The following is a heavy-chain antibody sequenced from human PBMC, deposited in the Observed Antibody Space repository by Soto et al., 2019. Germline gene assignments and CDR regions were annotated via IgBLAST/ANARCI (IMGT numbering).Heavy chain of an antibody. CDR1: GFTFSSYA. Sequence: GGSLRLSCAASGFTFSSYAMSWVRQAPGKGLEWVSAISGSGGSTYYADSVKGRFTISRDNSKNTLYLQMNSLRAEDTAVYYCANSVTRGSYRYDYWGQGTLVTVSS. CDR2: ISGSGGST. V-gene: IGHV3-23*01. CDR3: ANSVTRGSYRYDY. D-gene: IGHD3-16*02. J-gene: IGHJ4*02.